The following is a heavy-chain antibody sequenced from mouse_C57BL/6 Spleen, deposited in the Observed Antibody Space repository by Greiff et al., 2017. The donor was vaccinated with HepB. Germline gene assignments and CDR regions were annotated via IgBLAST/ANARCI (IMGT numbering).Heavy chain of an antibody. J-gene: IGHJ3*01. CDR2: INYDGSST. CDR1: GFTFSDYY. V-gene: IGHV5-16*01. Sequence: EVKLEESEGGLVQPGSSMKLSCTASGFTFSDYYMAWVRQVPEKGLEWVANINYDGSSTYYLDSLKSRFIISRDNAKNILYLQMSSLKSEDTATYYCARVSREGWFAYWGQGTLVTVSA. CDR3: ARVSREGWFAY.